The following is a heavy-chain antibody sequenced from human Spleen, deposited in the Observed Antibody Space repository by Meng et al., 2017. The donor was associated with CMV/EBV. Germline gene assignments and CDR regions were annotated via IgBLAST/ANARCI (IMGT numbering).Heavy chain of an antibody. CDR1: GFTYTNYS. J-gene: IGHJ5*02. Sequence: SGFTYTNYSMSWVRLAPGKGPEWVSATSGSGATTYYADSVKGRFTISRDNSKNTLYLHMNALRVADTALYYCARLTYSTTAGNWFDPWGQGTLVTVSS. V-gene: IGHV3-23*01. CDR2: TSGSGATT. CDR3: ARLTYSTTAGNWFDP. D-gene: IGHD2/OR15-2a*01.